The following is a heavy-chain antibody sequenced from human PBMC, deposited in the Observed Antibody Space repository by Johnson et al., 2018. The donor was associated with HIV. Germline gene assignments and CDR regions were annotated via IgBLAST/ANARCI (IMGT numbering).Heavy chain of an antibody. J-gene: IGHJ3*02. V-gene: IGHV3-30*02. CDR1: GFTFSSYA. CDR2: IRYDGFNK. D-gene: IGHD3-22*01. CDR3: AKGTHYSDSSGYWSNDAFDI. Sequence: QVQLVESGGGVVQPGRSLRLSCAASGFTFSSYAMHWVRQAPGKGLEWVAFIRYDGFNKYFADSVKGRFTISRDNSKNTLHLQMNSLRAEDTAVYYCAKGTHYSDSSGYWSNDAFDIWGQGTRVTVSS.